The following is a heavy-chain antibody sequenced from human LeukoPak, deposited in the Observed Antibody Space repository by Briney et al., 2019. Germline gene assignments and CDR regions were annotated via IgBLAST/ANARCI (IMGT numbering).Heavy chain of an antibody. CDR2: IYGGGNI. D-gene: IGHD5-24*01. CDR3: ARGAGYNYPYYFDS. J-gene: IGHJ4*02. V-gene: IGHV3-53*01. CDR1: GFTVSSNY. Sequence: GGSLRLSCAASGFTVSSNYMKWVRQAPGKGLEWVSVIYGGGNIYYADSVKGRFTISRDNSKNTLYPQMNSLRAEDTAVYYCARGAGYNYPYYFDSWGQGTLVTVSS.